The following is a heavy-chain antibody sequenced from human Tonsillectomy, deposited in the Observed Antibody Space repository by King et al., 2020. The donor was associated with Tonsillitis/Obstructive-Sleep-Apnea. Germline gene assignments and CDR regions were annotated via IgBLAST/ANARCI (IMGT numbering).Heavy chain of an antibody. J-gene: IGHJ3*02. CDR3: TRRGAGGFYGDYWVFGGIDI. CDR1: GFTFGDYA. Sequence: VQLVESGGGLVKPGRSLRLSCTASGFTFGDYAMSWFRQAPGKGLEWVGFIRSKAYGGTTEYAASVKGRFTISRDDSKSIAYLKMNSLKTEDTAVYYCTRRGAGGFYGDYWVFGGIDIWGQGTMVTVSS. CDR2: IRSKAYGGTT. D-gene: IGHD4-17*01. V-gene: IGHV3-49*05.